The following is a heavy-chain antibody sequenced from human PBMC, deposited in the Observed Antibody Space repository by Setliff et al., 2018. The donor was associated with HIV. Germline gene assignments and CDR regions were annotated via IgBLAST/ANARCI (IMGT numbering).Heavy chain of an antibody. CDR3: ARTMGVTYFDY. CDR2: IDYSGST. J-gene: IGHJ4*02. Sequence: PSETLSLTCTVSGGSIRSSSYYWGWIRQPPGKGLEWIGSIDYSGSTSYNPSLKSRVTVSVDTPDNQFSLKLSSVTAADTAVYYCARTMGVTYFDYWGQGTLVTVSS. V-gene: IGHV4-39*01. D-gene: IGHD1-26*01. CDR1: GGSIRSSSYY.